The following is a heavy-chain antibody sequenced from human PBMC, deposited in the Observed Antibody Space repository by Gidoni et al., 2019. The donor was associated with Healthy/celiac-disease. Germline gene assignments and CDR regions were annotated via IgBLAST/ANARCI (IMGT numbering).Heavy chain of an antibody. J-gene: IGHJ4*02. V-gene: IGHV3-23*01. Sequence: EVQLLASGGCLVQPGGALRLSCAASGFTFSSSAMSWVRQAPGKGLEWVSAISGSGGSTYYADSVKGRFTISRDNSKNTLYLQMNNLRAEDTAVYYCAKDLIKGYGDCVFDYWGQGTLVTVSS. CDR2: ISGSGGST. D-gene: IGHD4-17*01. CDR3: AKDLIKGYGDCVFDY. CDR1: GFTFSSSA.